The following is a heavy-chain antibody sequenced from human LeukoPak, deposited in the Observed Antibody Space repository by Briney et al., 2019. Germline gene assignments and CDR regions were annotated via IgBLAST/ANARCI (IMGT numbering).Heavy chain of an antibody. Sequence: GGSLRLSCAASGFTFSSYSMNWVRQAPGKGLEWISYVTSSSSTIFYADSVKGRFTISRDNAKNSLYLQMNSLRAEDTAVYYCARSHFDRSYYFESWGQGILVTVSS. D-gene: IGHD3-22*01. CDR2: VTSSSSTI. CDR3: ARSHFDRSYYFES. CDR1: GFTFSSYS. J-gene: IGHJ4*02. V-gene: IGHV3-48*04.